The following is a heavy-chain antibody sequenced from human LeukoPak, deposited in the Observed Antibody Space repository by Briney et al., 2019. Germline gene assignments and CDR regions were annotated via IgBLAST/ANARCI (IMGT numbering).Heavy chain of an antibody. Sequence: PRASVKVSCKASRDTFNDYAITWVRQAPGQGPEWMGGTFPMFGTSTYAQKFQGRITITTDESTTTAYMELTSLTSEDTAVYYCARGKQLWNFDSWGQGTLVTVSS. V-gene: IGHV1-69*05. CDR3: ARGKQLWNFDS. D-gene: IGHD5-18*01. CDR2: TFPMFGTS. J-gene: IGHJ4*02. CDR1: RDTFNDYA.